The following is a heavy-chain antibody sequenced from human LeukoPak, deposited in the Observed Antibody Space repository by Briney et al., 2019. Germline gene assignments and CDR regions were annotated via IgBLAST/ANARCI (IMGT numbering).Heavy chain of an antibody. V-gene: IGHV3-15*01. D-gene: IGHD2-21*02. CDR2: IKSKTDGGTT. CDR3: TTVWNCGGDCSDAFDI. CDR1: GFTFDDYG. Sequence: PGGSLRLSCAASGFTFDDYGMSWVRQAPGKGLEWVGRIKSKTDGGTTDYAAPVKGRFTISRDDSKNTLYLQMNSLKTEDTAVYYCTTVWNCGGDCSDAFDIWGQGTMVTVSS. J-gene: IGHJ3*02.